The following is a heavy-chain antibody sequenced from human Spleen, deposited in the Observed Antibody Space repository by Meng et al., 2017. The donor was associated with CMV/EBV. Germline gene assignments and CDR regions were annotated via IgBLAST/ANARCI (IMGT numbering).Heavy chain of an antibody. D-gene: IGHD3-3*01. J-gene: IGHJ3*02. CDR3: ARAGKKGDFWSTLPDGFDI. V-gene: IGHV4-39*07. CDR1: GGSITSGNYY. Sequence: GSLRLSCTVSGGSITSGNYYWGWIRQSPGKGLVWIGSIYYSGSTYYSPSLKSRVTISLDTSKNQVSLKLSSVTAADTAVYYCARAGKKGDFWSTLPDGFDIWGQGTMVTVSS. CDR2: IYYSGST.